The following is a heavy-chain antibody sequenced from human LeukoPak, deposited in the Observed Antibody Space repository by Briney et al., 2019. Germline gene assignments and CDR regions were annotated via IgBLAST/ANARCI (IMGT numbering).Heavy chain of an antibody. CDR2: IYYSGST. CDR3: ARPGGRGWYFDY. J-gene: IGHJ4*02. Sequence: PSETLSLTCTVSGGSISSYYWSWIRQPPGKGLEWIGYIYYSGSTYYNPSLKSRVTISVDTSKNQFSLKLSSVTAADTAVYYCARPGGRGWYFDYWGQGTLVTVSS. D-gene: IGHD1-1*01. CDR1: GGSISSYY. V-gene: IGHV4-59*08.